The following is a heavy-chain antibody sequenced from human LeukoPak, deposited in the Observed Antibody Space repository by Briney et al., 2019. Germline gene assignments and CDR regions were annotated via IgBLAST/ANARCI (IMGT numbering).Heavy chain of an antibody. V-gene: IGHV3-30*18. CDR2: ISYDGSNK. CDR3: AKDGEYYDFWSGYYTSKGYGMDV. J-gene: IGHJ6*02. D-gene: IGHD3-3*01. Sequence: GGSLRLSCAASGFTFSSYGMHWVRQAPGKGLEWAAVISYDGSNKYYADSVKGRFTISRDNSKNTLYLQMNSLRAEDTAVYYCAKDGEYYDFWSGYYTSKGYGMDVRGQGTTVTVSS. CDR1: GFTFSSYG.